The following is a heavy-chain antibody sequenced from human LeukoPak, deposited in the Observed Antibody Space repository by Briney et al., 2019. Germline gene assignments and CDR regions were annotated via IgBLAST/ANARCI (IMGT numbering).Heavy chain of an antibody. V-gene: IGHV4-34*01. CDR1: GGSFSGYY. J-gene: IGHJ4*02. CDR2: INHSGST. D-gene: IGHD1-20*01. Sequence: KPSETLSLTCAVYGGSFSGYYWSWIRQPPGKGLEWIGEINHSGSTNYNPSLKSRVTISVDTSKNQFSLKLSSVTAADTAVYYCARKGYNWNDDYWGQGTLVTVSS. CDR3: ARKGYNWNDDY.